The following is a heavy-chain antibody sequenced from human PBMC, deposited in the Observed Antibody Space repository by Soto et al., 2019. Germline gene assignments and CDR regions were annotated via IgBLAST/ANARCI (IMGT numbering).Heavy chain of an antibody. J-gene: IGHJ6*02. V-gene: IGHV1-58*01. CDR3: AAALGYCSGGSCSGRYYYYYYGMDV. CDR2: IVVGSGNT. CDR1: GFTFTSSA. D-gene: IGHD2-15*01. Sequence: QMQLVQSGPEVKKPGTSVKVSCKASGFTFTSSAVQWVRQARGRRLEWIGWIVVGSGNTNYAQKFQERVTITRDMSKSTAYMELSSLRSEDTAVYYCAAALGYCSGGSCSGRYYYYYYGMDVWGQGTTVTVSS.